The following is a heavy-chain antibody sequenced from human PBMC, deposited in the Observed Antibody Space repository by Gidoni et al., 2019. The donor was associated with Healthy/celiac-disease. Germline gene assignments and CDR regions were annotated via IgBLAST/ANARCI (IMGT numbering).Heavy chain of an antibody. CDR3: AKDLGSGWYPGYFDY. J-gene: IGHJ4*02. CDR1: GFTFEDYA. Sequence: EVQLVESGGGLVQPGRSLRLSCSASGFTFEDYAMHWVRQAPGKGLEWVSGISWNSGSIGYADSVKGRFTISRDNAKNSLYLQMNSLRAEDTALYYCAKDLGSGWYPGYFDYWGQGTLVTVSS. D-gene: IGHD6-19*01. CDR2: ISWNSGSI. V-gene: IGHV3-9*01.